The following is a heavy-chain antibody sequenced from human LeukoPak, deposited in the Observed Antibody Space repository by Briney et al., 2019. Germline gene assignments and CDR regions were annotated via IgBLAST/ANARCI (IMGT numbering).Heavy chain of an antibody. Sequence: PGGSLRLSCAASGFTFSSYGMHWVRQAPGKGLEWVANTKQDGSEKNFVDSVRGRLTISRDNAKNSLFLQMNSLRAEDTAVYYCAREEVTRTYYYFDLWGRGTLVTVSS. V-gene: IGHV3-7*01. CDR2: TKQDGSEK. CDR3: AREEVTRTYYYFDL. J-gene: IGHJ2*01. CDR1: GFTFSSYG. D-gene: IGHD2-15*01.